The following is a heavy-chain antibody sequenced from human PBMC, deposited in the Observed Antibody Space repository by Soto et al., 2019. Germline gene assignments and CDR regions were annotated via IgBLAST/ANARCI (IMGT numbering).Heavy chain of an antibody. CDR2: IYYSGST. CDR3: AREEDVWGSYRYRYFDY. CDR1: GGSITNYY. D-gene: IGHD3-16*02. V-gene: IGHV4-59*01. J-gene: IGHJ4*02. Sequence: KSSETLSLTCTVSGGSITNYYWSWIRQPPGKGLEWIGYIYYSGSTNYNPSLQSRATISVDMSKNQFSLKLSSVTAADTAVDYCAREEDVWGSYRYRYFDYWGQGTLVTVSS.